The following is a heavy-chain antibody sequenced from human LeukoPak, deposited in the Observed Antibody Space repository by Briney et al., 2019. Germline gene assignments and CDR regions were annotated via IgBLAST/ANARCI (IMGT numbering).Heavy chain of an antibody. CDR1: GFTFSDHY. Sequence: GGSLRLSCAASGFTFSDHYMDWVRQAPGKGLEWVGRSRNKANSYTTEYAASVKGRFTISRDDSKNSLYLQMNNLKTEDTAVYYCARGVRYSSAWDFDYWGRGTLVTVSS. V-gene: IGHV3-72*01. CDR2: SRNKANSYTT. CDR3: ARGVRYSSAWDFDY. D-gene: IGHD6-19*01. J-gene: IGHJ4*02.